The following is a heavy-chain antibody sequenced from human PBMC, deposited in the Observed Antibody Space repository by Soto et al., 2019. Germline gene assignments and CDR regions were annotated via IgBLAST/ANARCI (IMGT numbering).Heavy chain of an antibody. D-gene: IGHD3-10*01. CDR3: ARGVVRRVIIQYTSFFDY. Sequence: SETLSLTCAVYGGSFSDYYWSWIRQAPGRGLEWIGEVNHSGSTYYNPSLKSRVTISVDTSKNQFSLKLSSVTAADTAIYYCARGVVRRVIIQYTSFFDYWGQGTLVTVSS. CDR1: GGSFSDYY. V-gene: IGHV4-34*01. J-gene: IGHJ4*02. CDR2: VNHSGST.